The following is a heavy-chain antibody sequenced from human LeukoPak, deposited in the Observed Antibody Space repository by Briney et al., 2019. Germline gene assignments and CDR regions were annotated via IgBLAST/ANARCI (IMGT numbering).Heavy chain of an antibody. CDR3: AKRVPLTALDS. D-gene: IGHD3-3*01. CDR1: GFSFNIYA. J-gene: IGHJ5*01. V-gene: IGHV3-23*01. CDR2: IGSGSVDK. Sequence: GGSLRLSCAASGFSFNIYAMGWVRQAPGKGLEWVSVIGSGSVDKHYADTVRGRFDISRDSSKNRLFLQMNSLRVEDSGAYYCAKRVPLTALDSWGQGTLVTVSS.